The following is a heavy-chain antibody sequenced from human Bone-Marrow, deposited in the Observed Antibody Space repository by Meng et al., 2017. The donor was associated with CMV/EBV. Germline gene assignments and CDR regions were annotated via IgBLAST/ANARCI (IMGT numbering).Heavy chain of an antibody. V-gene: IGHV1-69*10. J-gene: IGHJ3*02. CDR1: GGTLSRYA. Sequence: SVKVSCKASGGTLSRYAIGWVRQAPGQGLEWMGGIIPILGMANYAQKFQGRVTITADKSTSTAYMELSSLRSEDTAVYYCASSEHDYGGNSVNFGAFDIWGQGTMVTVSS. CDR3: ASSEHDYGGNSVNFGAFDI. CDR2: IIPILGMA. D-gene: IGHD4-23*01.